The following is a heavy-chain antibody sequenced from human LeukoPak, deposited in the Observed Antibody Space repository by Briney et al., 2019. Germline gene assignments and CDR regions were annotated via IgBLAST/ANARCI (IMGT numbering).Heavy chain of an antibody. Sequence: QSGGSLRLSCAASGFSFSSYAMHWVRQAPGKGLEWVAVISYDGRNEYYADSVKGRFTISRDISKNTLYLQMNSLRPEDTAVYYCARGGDSWSGYSYGMDVWGQGTTVTISS. CDR2: ISYDGRNE. CDR3: ARGGDSWSGYSYGMDV. V-gene: IGHV3-30-3*01. D-gene: IGHD3-3*01. CDR1: GFSFSSYA. J-gene: IGHJ6*02.